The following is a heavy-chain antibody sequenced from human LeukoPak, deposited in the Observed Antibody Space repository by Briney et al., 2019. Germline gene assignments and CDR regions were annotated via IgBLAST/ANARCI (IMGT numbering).Heavy chain of an antibody. J-gene: IGHJ4*02. Sequence: GGSLRLSCAASGFTFDDYAMHWVRQAPGKGLEWVSGISWNSGSIGYADSVKGRFTISRDNAKNSLYLQMNSLRAEDTALYYCAKDGKATADYFDYWGQGTLVTVSS. CDR2: ISWNSGSI. CDR1: GFTFDDYA. CDR3: AKDGKATADYFDY. V-gene: IGHV3-9*01. D-gene: IGHD5-24*01.